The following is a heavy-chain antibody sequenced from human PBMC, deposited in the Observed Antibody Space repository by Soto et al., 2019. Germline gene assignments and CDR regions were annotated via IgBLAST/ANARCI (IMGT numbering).Heavy chain of an antibody. D-gene: IGHD2-2*01. J-gene: IGHJ5*02. CDR1: GETFTTDA. CDR2: VVTTTDTI. CDR3: AHHTITPATNWFVP. Sequence: PVKDSCKASGETFTTDAGSWGRHAPRQGHEWMSGVVTTTDTIRYPQNFQGRVTITADRSTSTGYMELSSLTSGDTATYYCAHHTITPATNWFVPWGLGTLVTVSA. V-gene: IGHV1-69*06.